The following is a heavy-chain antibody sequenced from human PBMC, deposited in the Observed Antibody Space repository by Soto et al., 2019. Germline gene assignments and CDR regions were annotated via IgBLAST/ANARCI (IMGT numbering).Heavy chain of an antibody. CDR2: IKQDGSEK. CDR1: GFTFSSYW. D-gene: IGHD2-2*01. CDR3: ARACSSTSCYAGPGGY. Sequence: GGSLRLSCAASGFTFSSYWMSWVRQAPGKGLEWVANIKQDGSEKYYVDSVKGRFTISRDNAKNSLYLQMNSLRAEDTAVYYCARACSSTSCYAGPGGYWGQGTLVTVSS. J-gene: IGHJ4*02. V-gene: IGHV3-7*04.